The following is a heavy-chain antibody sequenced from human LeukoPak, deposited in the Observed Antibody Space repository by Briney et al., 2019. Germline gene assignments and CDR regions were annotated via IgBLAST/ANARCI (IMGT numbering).Heavy chain of an antibody. V-gene: IGHV4-31*03. D-gene: IGHD2-2*01. Sequence: SETLSLTCTVSGGSISSGGYYWSWIRQHPGKGLEWIGYIYYSGSTYYNPSLKSRVTISVDTSKNQFSLKLSSVTAADTAVYYCAREGVVPAAMSGWYFDLWDRGTLVTVSS. CDR2: IYYSGST. J-gene: IGHJ2*01. CDR1: GGSISSGGYY. CDR3: AREGVVPAAMSGWYFDL.